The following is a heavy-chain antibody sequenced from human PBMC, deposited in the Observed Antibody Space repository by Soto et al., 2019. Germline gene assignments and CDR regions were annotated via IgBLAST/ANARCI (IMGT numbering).Heavy chain of an antibody. V-gene: IGHV3-72*01. CDR3: VRECFFTLDF. J-gene: IGHJ4*02. D-gene: IGHD3-16*01. CDR1: GFNIRDHY. CDR2: TRNKGESYTT. Sequence: GGSLRLSCAASGFNIRDHYMDWIRQAPGKGLEWVGLTRNKGESYTTEHAASVKGRFVISRDDSKNSVYLQMNSLKTEDTAVYYCVRECFFTLDFWGQGTLVTVSS.